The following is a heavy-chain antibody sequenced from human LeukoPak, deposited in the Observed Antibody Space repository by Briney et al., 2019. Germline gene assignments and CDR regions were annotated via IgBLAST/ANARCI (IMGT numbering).Heavy chain of an antibody. V-gene: IGHV1-46*01. CDR3: ARYGFSAVWQGGWHAFDI. CDR2: INPTTGDT. D-gene: IGHD2-15*01. Sequence: GASVKVSCTASGYTFTSYYMHWVRQAPGQGLEWMGIINPTTGDTTYAQKVQGRLTMTRDMSTSTVYMELSSLTSEDTAVFYCARYGFSAVWQGGWHAFDIWGQGTVVTVSS. CDR1: GYTFTSYY. J-gene: IGHJ3*02.